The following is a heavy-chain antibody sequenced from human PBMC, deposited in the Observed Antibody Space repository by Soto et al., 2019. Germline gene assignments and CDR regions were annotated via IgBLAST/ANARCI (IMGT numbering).Heavy chain of an antibody. D-gene: IGHD3-16*01. CDR2: INHSGST. J-gene: IGHJ6*02. Sequence: XTLSLPCAVYGGSFSGYYWSWIRQPPGKGLEWIGEINHSGSTNYNPSLKSRVTISVETSKNQFSLKLSSVTAADTYVYYCARDPAIRVGGYYYYGMDVWGQGTTLTVS. CDR3: ARDPAIRVGGYYYYGMDV. V-gene: IGHV4-34*01. CDR1: GGSFSGYY.